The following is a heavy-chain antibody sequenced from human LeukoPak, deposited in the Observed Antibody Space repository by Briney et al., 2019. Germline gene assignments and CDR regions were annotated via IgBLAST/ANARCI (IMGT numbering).Heavy chain of an antibody. CDR2: IIPIFGTA. Sequence: SVKVPCKASGYTFTDYYMHWVRQAPGQGLEWTGGIIPIFGTANYAQKFQDRLTITADKSTSTAYMELSSLRSEDTAVYYCASATLRCSGGSCYEMDVWGKGTTVTVSS. CDR1: GYTFTDYY. V-gene: IGHV1-69*06. D-gene: IGHD2-15*01. J-gene: IGHJ6*04. CDR3: ASATLRCSGGSCYEMDV.